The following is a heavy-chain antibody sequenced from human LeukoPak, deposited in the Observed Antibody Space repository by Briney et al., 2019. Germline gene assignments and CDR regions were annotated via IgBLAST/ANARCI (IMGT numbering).Heavy chain of an antibody. Sequence: GGSLRLSCAGSGFTFSRYTFNWVRQAPGRGLEWVSAISGDSKYIYYTDSVKGRFTISRDNAKNSLYLQMNSLRAEDTAVYYCARSSSGAFDIWGQRTMVTVSS. CDR3: ARSSSGAFDI. CDR1: GFTFSRYT. J-gene: IGHJ3*02. V-gene: IGHV3-21*01. D-gene: IGHD6-6*01. CDR2: ISGDSKYI.